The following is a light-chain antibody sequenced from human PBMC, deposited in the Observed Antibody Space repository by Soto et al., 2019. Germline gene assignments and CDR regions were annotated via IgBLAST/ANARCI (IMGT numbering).Light chain of an antibody. CDR2: DAS. V-gene: IGKV1-5*01. CDR1: QSISSW. CDR3: QQRSNWPAT. Sequence: DIQMTQSPSTLSASVGDRVTITCRASQSISSWLAWYQQKPGKAPKLLIYDASSLESGVPSRFSGSGSGTEFTLTISSLEPEDFAVYYCQQRSNWPATFGQGTRLEIK. J-gene: IGKJ5*01.